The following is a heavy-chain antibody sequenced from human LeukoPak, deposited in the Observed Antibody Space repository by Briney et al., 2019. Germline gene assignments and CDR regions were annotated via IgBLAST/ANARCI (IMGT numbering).Heavy chain of an antibody. CDR2: ISPDNSDI. Sequence: GESLKISCKGSGNSFTNNWIAWVRQVPGKGLEWMGIISPDNSDIRYSPPFQGQVTISADRSITTAYLQWSSLKASDTAMYYCVKRRYNVYVTSPWDPDYWGQGTLVTVSS. V-gene: IGHV5-51*01. CDR3: VKRRYNVYVTSPWDPDY. J-gene: IGHJ4*02. D-gene: IGHD1-14*01. CDR1: GNSFTNNW.